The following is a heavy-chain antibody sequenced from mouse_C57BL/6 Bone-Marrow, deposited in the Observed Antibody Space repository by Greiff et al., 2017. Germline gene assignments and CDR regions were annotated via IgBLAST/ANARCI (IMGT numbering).Heavy chain of an antibody. D-gene: IGHD1-1*01. Sequence: VQLQQPGAELVRPGTSVKLSCKASGYTFTSYWMHWVKQRPGQGLEWIGVIDPSDSYTNSHQKFKGKATLTVDTASITAYMQLRRLTSEDSAVYYCARRERPAVVPDFDYWGQGTTLTVSS. CDR2: IDPSDSYT. J-gene: IGHJ2*01. CDR3: ARRERPAVVPDFDY. CDR1: GYTFTSYW. V-gene: IGHV1-59*01.